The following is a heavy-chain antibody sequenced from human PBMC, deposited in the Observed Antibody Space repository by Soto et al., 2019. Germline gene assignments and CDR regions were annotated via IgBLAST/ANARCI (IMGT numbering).Heavy chain of an antibody. D-gene: IGHD4-17*01. CDR1: GGCVSGYY. V-gene: IGHV4-34*01. CDR3: ARAGAPYACRTDV. Sequence: SETLSLTCAVYGGCVSGYYWSWIRQPPGKGLEWIGEIYHTGNTKYNPSLKSRVVISLDTSKNQVSLKVSAVIGADTAPYYCARAGAPYACRTDVWGQATTVTV. J-gene: IGHJ6*02. CDR2: IYHTGNT.